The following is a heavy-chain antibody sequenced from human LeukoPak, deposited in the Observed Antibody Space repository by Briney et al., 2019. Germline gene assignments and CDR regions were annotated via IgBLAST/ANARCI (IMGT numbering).Heavy chain of an antibody. Sequence: SETLSLTCAVWGGPFRGYYWSGTRQPPGKGLEWIGEINHSGSTNYNPSLKSRVTISVDTSKNQFSLKLSSVTAADTAVYYCARGANCYYYGMDVWGQGTTVTVSS. CDR2: INHSGST. CDR3: ARGANCYYYGMDV. CDR1: GGPFRGYY. V-gene: IGHV4-34*01. J-gene: IGHJ6*02.